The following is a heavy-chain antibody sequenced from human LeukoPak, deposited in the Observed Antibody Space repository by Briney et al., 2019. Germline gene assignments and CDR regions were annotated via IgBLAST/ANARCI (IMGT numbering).Heavy chain of an antibody. CDR2: IWYDGSNK. J-gene: IGHJ4*02. CDR3: AMWIQVWKFDY. CDR1: GFTFSTYN. Sequence: PGGSLRLSCAASGFTFSTYNMNWVRQAPGKGLEWVAVIWYDGSNKYYADSVKGRFTISRDNSKNTLYLQMNSLRAEDTAVYYCAMWIQVWKFDYWGQGTLVTVSS. V-gene: IGHV3-33*08. D-gene: IGHD5-18*01.